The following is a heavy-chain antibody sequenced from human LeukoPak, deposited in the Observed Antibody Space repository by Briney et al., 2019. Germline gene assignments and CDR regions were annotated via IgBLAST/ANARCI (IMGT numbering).Heavy chain of an antibody. V-gene: IGHV4-39*07. J-gene: IGHJ5*02. CDR3: ARVEWLRFLNQVWFDP. D-gene: IGHD5-12*01. CDR1: GGSISSSSYY. Sequence: SETLSLTCTVSGGSISSSSYYWGWIRQPPGKGLEWIGSIYYSGSTYYNPSLKSRVTISVDTSKNQFSLKLSSVTAADTVVYYCARVEWLRFLNQVWFDPWGQGTLVTVSS. CDR2: IYYSGST.